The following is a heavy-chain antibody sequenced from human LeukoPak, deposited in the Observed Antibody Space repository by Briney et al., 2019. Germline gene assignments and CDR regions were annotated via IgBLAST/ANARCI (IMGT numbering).Heavy chain of an antibody. Sequence: GGSLRLSCAASGFTFSSYAMSWVRQAPGKGLEWVSAISGSGGSTYYADSVKGRFTISRDNSKNTLYLQMNSLRAEDTAVYYCAKGSEFVVVPAAMDYWGLGTLVTVSS. CDR3: AKGSEFVVVPAAMDY. D-gene: IGHD2-2*01. V-gene: IGHV3-23*01. CDR2: ISGSGGST. CDR1: GFTFSSYA. J-gene: IGHJ4*02.